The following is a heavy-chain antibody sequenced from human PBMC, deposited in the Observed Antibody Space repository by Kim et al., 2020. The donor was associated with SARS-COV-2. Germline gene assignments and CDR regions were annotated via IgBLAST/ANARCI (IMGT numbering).Heavy chain of an antibody. Sequence: GDPFDAASAKGRFTVSRDNSRNTLYLQMNSLTAEDTALYYCAKGGSWCDYWGQGTLVTVSS. J-gene: IGHJ4*02. V-gene: IGHV3-23*01. CDR3: AKGGSWCDY. D-gene: IGHD6-13*01. CDR2: GDP.